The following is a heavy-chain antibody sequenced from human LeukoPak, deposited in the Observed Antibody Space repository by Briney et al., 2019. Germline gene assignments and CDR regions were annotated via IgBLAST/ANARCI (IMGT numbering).Heavy chain of an antibody. CDR1: GGSFSGYY. V-gene: IGHV4-34*01. J-gene: IGHJ4*02. CDR3: ARGPGTWYYY. D-gene: IGHD6-13*01. CDR2: INHSGST. Sequence: SETLSLSCAVYGGSFSGYYWSWIRQPPGKGLEWIGEINHSGSTNYNPSLKSRVTISIDTSKNQFSLKLSSVTAADTALYYCARGPGTWYYYWGQGTLVTVSS.